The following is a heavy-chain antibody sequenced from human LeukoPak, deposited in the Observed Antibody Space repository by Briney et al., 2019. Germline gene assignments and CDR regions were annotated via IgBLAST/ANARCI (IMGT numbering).Heavy chain of an antibody. J-gene: IGHJ3*02. CDR3: AKSVVVATTRLGPFDT. V-gene: IGHV4-59*08. Sequence: SSETLSLTCSVSGGSISSYYWSWIRQPPGKGLEWIGYIYYSGSTNYNPSFKSRVTISVDTSKNQFSLKLSSVTAADMAVYYCAKSVVVATTRLGPFDTWGQGTMVTVSS. CDR1: GGSISSYY. D-gene: IGHD3-22*01. CDR2: IYYSGST.